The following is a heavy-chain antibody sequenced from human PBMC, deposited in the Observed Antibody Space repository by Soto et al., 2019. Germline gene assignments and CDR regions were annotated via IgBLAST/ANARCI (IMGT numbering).Heavy chain of an antibody. J-gene: IGHJ4*02. CDR3: ARLSTSGWSRNY. CDR2: IFYSGST. D-gene: IGHD6-19*01. Sequence: KPSETLSLTCTVSGGSISGHYWTWIRQPPGKGLEWIGYIFYSGSTNYNPSLKSRVTISVDTSKNQFSLKLSSVTAADTAVYYCARLSTSGWSRNYCRRRHLVAASS. CDR1: GGSISGHY. V-gene: IGHV4-59*11.